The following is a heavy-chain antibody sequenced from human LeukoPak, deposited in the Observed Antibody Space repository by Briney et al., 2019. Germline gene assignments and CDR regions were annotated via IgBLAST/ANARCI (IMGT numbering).Heavy chain of an antibody. CDR2: IYSGGST. Sequence: GGSLRLSCAASGFTVSSNYMSWVRQAPGKGLEWVSVIYSGGSTYYADSVKGRFTISRDNPKNTLYLQMNSLRAEDTAVYYCARYGYGYYFDYWGQGTLVTVSS. V-gene: IGHV3-53*01. J-gene: IGHJ4*02. CDR3: ARYGYGYYFDY. CDR1: GFTVSSNY. D-gene: IGHD5-18*01.